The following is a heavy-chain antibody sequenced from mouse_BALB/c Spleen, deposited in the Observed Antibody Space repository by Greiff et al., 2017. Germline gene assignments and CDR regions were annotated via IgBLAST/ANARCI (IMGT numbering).Heavy chain of an antibody. V-gene: IGHV1-87*01. CDR2: IYPGDGDT. CDR1: GYTFTSYW. Sequence: QVQLQQSGAELARPGASVKLSCKASGYTFTSYWMQWVKQRPGQGLEWIGAIYPGDGDTRYTQKFKGKATLTADKSSSTAYMQLSSLASEDSAVYYCARWDRSTDDYWGQGTTLTVSS. J-gene: IGHJ2*01. D-gene: IGHD2-14*01. CDR3: ARWDRSTDDY.